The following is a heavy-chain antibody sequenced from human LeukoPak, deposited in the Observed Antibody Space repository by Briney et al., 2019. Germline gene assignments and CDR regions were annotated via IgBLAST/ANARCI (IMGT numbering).Heavy chain of an antibody. CDR2: IYYSGST. Sequence: SETLSLTCTVSGGSISSSSYYWGWIRQPPGKGLEWIGSIYYSGSTYYNPSLKSRVTISVDTPKNQFSLKLSSVTAADTAVYYCATNVDTAIGFDPWGQGTLVTVSS. V-gene: IGHV4-39*07. D-gene: IGHD5-18*01. CDR3: ATNVDTAIGFDP. J-gene: IGHJ5*02. CDR1: GGSISSSSYY.